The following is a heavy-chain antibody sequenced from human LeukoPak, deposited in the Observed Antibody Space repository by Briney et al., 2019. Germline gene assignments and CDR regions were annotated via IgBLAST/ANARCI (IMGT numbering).Heavy chain of an antibody. J-gene: IGHJ4*02. CDR1: GFTFSDSY. D-gene: IGHD5-18*01. CDR3: ATDTGYSYVSSYY. V-gene: IGHV3-11*06. CDR2: ITSSSDYT. Sequence: GGSLRLSCAASGFTFSDSYMSWVRQAPGRGLEWVSYITSSSDYTNYADSVRGRFTISRDNAKNSLYLQMNSLRAEDTAVYYCATDTGYSYVSSYYWGQGNLGTVSS.